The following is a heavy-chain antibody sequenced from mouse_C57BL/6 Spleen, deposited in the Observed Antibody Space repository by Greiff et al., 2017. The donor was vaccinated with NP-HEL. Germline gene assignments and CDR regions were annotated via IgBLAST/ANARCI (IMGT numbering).Heavy chain of an antibody. V-gene: IGHV1-82*01. CDR1: GYAFSSSW. J-gene: IGHJ1*03. Sequence: QVQLKQSGPELVKPGASVKISCKASGYAFSSSWMNWVKQRPGKGLEWIGRIYPGDGDTNYNGKFKGKATLTADKSSSTAYMQLSSLTSEDAAVYVCAAQYDGSSDGYVDVWGTGNTVTVS. CDR2: IYPGDGDT. D-gene: IGHD1-1*01. CDR3: AAQYDGSSDGYVDV.